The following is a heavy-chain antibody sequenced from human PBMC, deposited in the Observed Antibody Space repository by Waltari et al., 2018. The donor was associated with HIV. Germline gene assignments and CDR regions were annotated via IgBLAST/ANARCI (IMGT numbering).Heavy chain of an antibody. J-gene: IGHJ3*02. Sequence: QVQLQQWGAGLLKPSETLSLTCAVYGGSFSGYYWSWIRQPPGKGLEWIGEINHRGSTNYNPSLKSRVTISVDTSKNQFSLKLSSVTAADTAMYYCARVEEIAVAAVEAFDIWGQGTMVTVSS. CDR2: INHRGST. D-gene: IGHD6-19*01. CDR3: ARVEEIAVAAVEAFDI. V-gene: IGHV4-34*01. CDR1: GGSFSGYY.